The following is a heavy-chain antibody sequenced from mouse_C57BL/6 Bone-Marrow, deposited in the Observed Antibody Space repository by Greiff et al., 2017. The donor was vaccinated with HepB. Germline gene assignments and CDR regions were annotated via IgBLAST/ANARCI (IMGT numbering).Heavy chain of an antibody. CDR3: ARGVVAPRYFDY. CDR2: ISSGGSYT. V-gene: IGHV5-6*01. Sequence: EVMLVESGGDLVKPGGSLKLSCAASGFTFSSYGMSWVRQTPDKRLGWVATISSGGSYTYYPDSVKGRFTISRDNAKNTLYLQMSSLKSEDTAMYYCARGVVAPRYFDYWGQGTTLTVAS. CDR1: GFTFSSYG. D-gene: IGHD1-1*01. J-gene: IGHJ2*01.